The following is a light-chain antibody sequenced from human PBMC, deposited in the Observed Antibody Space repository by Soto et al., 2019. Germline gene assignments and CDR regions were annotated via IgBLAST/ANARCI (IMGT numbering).Light chain of an antibody. CDR2: AAS. J-gene: IGKJ1*01. CDR3: QQSYSTPQT. V-gene: IGKV1-39*01. Sequence: IQVTQSKSSLSASVGDRVTITCRASQSISSYLNWYQQKPGKAPKLLIYAASSLQSGVPSRFSGSGSGTDFTLTISSLQPEDFATYYCQQSYSTPQTFGQGTKVDIK. CDR1: QSISSY.